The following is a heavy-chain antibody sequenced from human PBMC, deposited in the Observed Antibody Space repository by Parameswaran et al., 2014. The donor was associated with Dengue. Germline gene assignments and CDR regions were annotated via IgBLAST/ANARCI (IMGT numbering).Heavy chain of an antibody. V-gene: IGHV6-1*01. D-gene: IGHD4-23*01. Sequence: WIRQSPSRGLEWLGRTYYRSKWYNDYAVSVKSRITINPDTSKNQFSLQLNSVTPEDTAVYYCARDRDYGGNPAVWFDPWGQGTLVTVSS. CDR2: TYYRSKWYN. CDR3: ARDRDYGGNPAVWFDP. J-gene: IGHJ5*02.